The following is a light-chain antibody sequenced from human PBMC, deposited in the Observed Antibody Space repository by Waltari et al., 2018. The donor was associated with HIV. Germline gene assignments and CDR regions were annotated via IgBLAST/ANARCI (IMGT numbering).Light chain of an antibody. Sequence: QSVLTQPASVSGSPGQSITISCTGTSSDVGGYSYVSWYQQHPGKAPKPMIYDVTNRPSGVSNRFSGSKSGNTASLTISGLQAEDEADYYCTSYTSSSTLVVFGGGTKLTVL. V-gene: IGLV2-14*03. CDR2: DVT. CDR3: TSYTSSSTLVV. CDR1: SSDVGGYSY. J-gene: IGLJ2*01.